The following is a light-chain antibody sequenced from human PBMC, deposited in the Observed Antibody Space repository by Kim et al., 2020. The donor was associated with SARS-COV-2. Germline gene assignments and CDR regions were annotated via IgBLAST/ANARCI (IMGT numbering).Light chain of an antibody. CDR1: KLGDKY. CDR3: QAWDSSAHVV. Sequence: SYELTQPPSVSVSPGQTASITCSGDKLGDKYACWYQQKPGQSPVLVIYQDSKRPSGIPERFSGSNSGNTATLTISGTRAMDEADYYCQAWDSSAHVVFGGGTQLTVL. CDR2: QDS. J-gene: IGLJ2*01. V-gene: IGLV3-1*01.